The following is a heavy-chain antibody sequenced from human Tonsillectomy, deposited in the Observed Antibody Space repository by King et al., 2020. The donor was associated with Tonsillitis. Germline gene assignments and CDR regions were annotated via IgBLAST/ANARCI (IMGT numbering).Heavy chain of an antibody. J-gene: IGHJ4*02. D-gene: IGHD2-2*01. CDR3: SGCSGARCFAPRHY. Sequence: VQLVESGGGLVQPGGSLRLSCAASGFAFSTYAMTWVRQAPGKGLEWVSALSGDGDITFYADSVKGRFTISRDNSKNTLFLQMNNLRAEDTAMYYCSGCSGARCFAPRHYWGLGTLVTVSS. CDR1: GFAFSTYA. CDR2: LSGDGDIT. V-gene: IGHV3-23*04.